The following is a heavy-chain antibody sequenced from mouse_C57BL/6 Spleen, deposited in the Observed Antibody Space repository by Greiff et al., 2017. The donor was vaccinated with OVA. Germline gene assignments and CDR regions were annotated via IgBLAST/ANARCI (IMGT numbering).Heavy chain of an antibody. CDR1: GYTFTDYN. CDR2: INPNNGGT. J-gene: IGHJ3*01. V-gene: IGHV1-22*01. D-gene: IGHD2-4*01. Sequence: VQLQQSGPELVKPGASVEMSCKASGYTFTDYNMHWVKQSHGKSLEWIGYINPNNGGTSYNQKFKGKATLTVNKSSSTAYMELRSLTSEDSAVYYCARFDYDGAWFAYWGQGTLVTVSA. CDR3: ARFDYDGAWFAY.